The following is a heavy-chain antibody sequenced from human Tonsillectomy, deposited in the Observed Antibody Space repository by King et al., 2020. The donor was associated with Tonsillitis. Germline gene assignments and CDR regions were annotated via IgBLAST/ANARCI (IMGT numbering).Heavy chain of an antibody. CDR3: ASHYCSGGSCYIDS. Sequence: EVQLVETGGGLIQPGGSLRLSCVVSGFSVSYNYMSWVRQAPGKGLEWVSLIFSAGTTSYADSVQGRFTLSKDNSKNTLYLQMHTLRADDPAMYYCASHYCSGGSCYIDSWGQGALVTVSS. V-gene: IGHV3-53*02. CDR1: GFSVSYNY. J-gene: IGHJ4*02. CDR2: IFSAGTT. D-gene: IGHD2-15*01.